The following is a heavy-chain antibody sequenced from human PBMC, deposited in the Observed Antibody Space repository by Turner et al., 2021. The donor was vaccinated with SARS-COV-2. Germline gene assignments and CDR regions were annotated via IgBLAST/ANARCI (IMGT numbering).Heavy chain of an antibody. Sequence: QVQLVQSGAEVKKPGASVKVSCKVSGYTRTELSMHWVRQAPGKGLEWKGGFDPEDGETIYEQKVQGRVTMTEDTSTDTAYMELSSLRSEDTAVYYCATAPPIAAAGRWFDPWGQGTLVTVSS. J-gene: IGHJ5*02. CDR3: ATAPPIAAAGRWFDP. CDR2: FDPEDGET. CDR1: GYTRTELS. D-gene: IGHD6-13*01. V-gene: IGHV1-24*01.